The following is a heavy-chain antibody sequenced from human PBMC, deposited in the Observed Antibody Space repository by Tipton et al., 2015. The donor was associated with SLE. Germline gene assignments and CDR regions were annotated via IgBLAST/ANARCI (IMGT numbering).Heavy chain of an antibody. D-gene: IGHD4-23*01. CDR3: VASTTVALDY. CDR1: GSTFSNYG. V-gene: IGHV3-33*01. J-gene: IGHJ4*02. CDR2: IYYDGRKT. Sequence: SLRLSCAASGSTFSNYGMHWVRQAPGKGLEWVAVIYYDGRKTYYGDSVKGRFTISRDNSKNTLYLQMSNLRGDDTALYYCVASTTVALDYWGQGTLVTVSS.